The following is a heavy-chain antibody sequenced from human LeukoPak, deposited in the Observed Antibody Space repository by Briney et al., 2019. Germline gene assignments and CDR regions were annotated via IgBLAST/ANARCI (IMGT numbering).Heavy chain of an antibody. CDR2: INPSGGST. J-gene: IGHJ4*02. Sequence: ASVKVSCKASGYTFTSYYMHWVRQAPGQGLDWMGIINPSGGSTNYAQKFQGRVTMTRDTSTSTVYMELNSLRSEDTAVYYCARFAVHRRLAVTGQFGLDYWGQGTLVTVSS. CDR3: ARFAVHRRLAVTGQFGLDY. D-gene: IGHD6-19*01. V-gene: IGHV1-46*01. CDR1: GYTFTSYY.